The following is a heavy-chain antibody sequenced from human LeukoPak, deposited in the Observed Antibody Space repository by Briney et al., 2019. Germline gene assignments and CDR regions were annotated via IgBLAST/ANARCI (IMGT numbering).Heavy chain of an antibody. CDR1: GYTFTGYY. CDR2: INPNSGGT. Sequence: GASVKVSCKASGYTFTGYYMHWVRQAPGQGLEWMGWINPNSGGTNYAQKFQGRVTMTRDTSISTAYMELGRLRSDDTAVYYCARERKPLRTGTAFDIWGQGTMVTVSS. J-gene: IGHJ3*02. D-gene: IGHD1-1*01. CDR3: ARERKPLRTGTAFDI. V-gene: IGHV1-2*02.